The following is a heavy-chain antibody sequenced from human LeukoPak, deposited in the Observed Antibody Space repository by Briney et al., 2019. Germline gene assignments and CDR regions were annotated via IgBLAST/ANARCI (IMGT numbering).Heavy chain of an antibody. CDR2: ISTSSSHI. Sequence: GGSLRLSCAASGFTFSEYSMNWVRQAPGKGLEWVSFISTSSSHIYYGDSVKGRFTISRDNARNSVSLQMNSLRAEDTAVYYCAKQVSGYGSGSFYFDYWGQGMLVTVSS. J-gene: IGHJ4*02. CDR1: GFTFSEYS. D-gene: IGHD3-10*01. CDR3: AKQVSGYGSGSFYFDY. V-gene: IGHV3-21*01.